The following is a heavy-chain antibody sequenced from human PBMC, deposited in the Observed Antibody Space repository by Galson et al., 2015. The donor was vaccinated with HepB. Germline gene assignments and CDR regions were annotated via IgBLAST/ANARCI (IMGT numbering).Heavy chain of an antibody. Sequence: SLRLSCAASGFTVSGNYMSWVRLAPGNGLEWVSVIYSGGSTYYADSVKGRFTISRDNSKNTLYLQMNSLRAEDTAVYCCATRMGSSGYHDAFDIWGQGTMVTVSS. J-gene: IGHJ3*02. CDR3: ATRMGSSGYHDAFDI. CDR2: IYSGGST. D-gene: IGHD3-22*01. V-gene: IGHV3-53*01. CDR1: GFTVSGNY.